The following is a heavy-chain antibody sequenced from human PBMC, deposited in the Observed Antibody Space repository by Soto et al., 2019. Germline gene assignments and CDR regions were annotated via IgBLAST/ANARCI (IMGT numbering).Heavy chain of an antibody. V-gene: IGHV4-31*03. Sequence: SETLSLTCTVSGGSISSGGYYWSWIRQHPGKGLEWIGYIFYNGSTYYNPSLKSRVTISVDTSKNQFSLKLSSVTAADTAVYYCVRGLYYYDSSGYYNWFDPWGQGTLVTVSS. J-gene: IGHJ5*02. D-gene: IGHD3-22*01. CDR2: IFYNGST. CDR3: VRGLYYYDSSGYYNWFDP. CDR1: GGSISSGGYY.